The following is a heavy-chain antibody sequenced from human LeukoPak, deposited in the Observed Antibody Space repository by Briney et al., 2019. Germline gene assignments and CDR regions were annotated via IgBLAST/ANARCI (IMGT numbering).Heavy chain of an antibody. V-gene: IGHV1-69*04. CDR3: AREAQFYSWFDP. CDR1: GGTFSSYA. J-gene: IGHJ5*02. CDR2: IIPIFGIA. Sequence: WASVKVCCKASGGTFSSYAISWVRQAPGQGLEWMGRIIPIFGIANYAQKFQGRVTITADKSTSTAYMELSSLRSEDTAVYYCAREAQFYSWFDPWGQGTLVTVSS. D-gene: IGHD2-15*01.